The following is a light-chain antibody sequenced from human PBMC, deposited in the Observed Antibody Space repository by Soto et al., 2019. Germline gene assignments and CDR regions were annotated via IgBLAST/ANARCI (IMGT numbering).Light chain of an antibody. CDR1: QSVTSNY. Sequence: EIVLTQSPGTLSLSPGERATLSCRASQSVTSNYLAWYQQKPGRAPRLLIYAASSRAAGIPDRFSGSGSVTDFTLTISRLEPEDFAVYYCQQYGSSPTTFGQGTKVDI. J-gene: IGKJ1*01. CDR2: AAS. CDR3: QQYGSSPTT. V-gene: IGKV3-20*01.